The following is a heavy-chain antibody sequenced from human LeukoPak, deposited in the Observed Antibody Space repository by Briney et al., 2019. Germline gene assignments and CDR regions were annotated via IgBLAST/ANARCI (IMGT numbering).Heavy chain of an antibody. Sequence: SETLSLTCVVYGETFTNYYWSWIRQPPGKGLEWIGEVNHSGSANYNPSLKSRVTISVDTSKSQFSLRLNSVTAADTAVYYCARGPRLQLELRKKYNWFDPWGQGSQVTVSS. CDR1: GETFTNYY. D-gene: IGHD1-7*01. CDR2: VNHSGSA. V-gene: IGHV4-34*01. J-gene: IGHJ5*02. CDR3: ARGPRLQLELRKKYNWFDP.